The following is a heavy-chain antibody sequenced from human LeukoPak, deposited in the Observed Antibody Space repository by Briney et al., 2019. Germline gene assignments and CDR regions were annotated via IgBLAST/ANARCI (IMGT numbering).Heavy chain of an antibody. D-gene: IGHD1-26*01. J-gene: IGHJ4*02. V-gene: IGHV3-21*01. CDR2: ISSSDSYI. Sequence: GGSLRLSCAASGFNFNIHAMHWVRQAPGKGLEWVSSISSSDSYIYYGDSVKGRFTISRDNGKNSLYLQMNSLRAEDTAVYYCARAGVVGARQADYWGQGTLVTVSS. CDR1: GFNFNIHA. CDR3: ARAGVVGARQADY.